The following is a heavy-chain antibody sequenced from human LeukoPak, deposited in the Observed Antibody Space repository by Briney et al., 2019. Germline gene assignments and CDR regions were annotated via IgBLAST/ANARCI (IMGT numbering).Heavy chain of an antibody. D-gene: IGHD6-13*01. CDR3: ARYSSSWYSPFDY. CDR1: GFTVSSNY. CDR2: IYSGGST. V-gene: IGHV3-53*01. Sequence: GGSLRLSCAASGFTVSSNYMSWVRQAPGKGLEWVSVIYSGGSTYYADSVKGRFTISRDNSKNTLYLQMNNLRAEDTAVYYCARYSSSWYSPFDYWGRGTLVTVSS. J-gene: IGHJ4*02.